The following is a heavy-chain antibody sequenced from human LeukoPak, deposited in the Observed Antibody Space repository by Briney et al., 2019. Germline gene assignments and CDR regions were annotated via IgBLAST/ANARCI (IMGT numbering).Heavy chain of an antibody. CDR3: ARRGGYYFDY. D-gene: IGHD4-23*01. CDR1: GFTFSSYA. CDR2: VSSNGDST. V-gene: IGHV3-64*01. J-gene: IGHJ4*02. Sequence: PGGSLRLSCAASGFTFSSYAMHWVRQAPGKRLEYLSAVSSNGDSTYYANSVKGRFTISRDNSKSTLYLQMGSLRAEDMAVYYCARRGGYYFDYWGQGTLVTVSS.